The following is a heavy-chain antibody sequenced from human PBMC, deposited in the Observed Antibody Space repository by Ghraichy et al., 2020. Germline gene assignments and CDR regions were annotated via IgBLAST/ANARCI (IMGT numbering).Heavy chain of an antibody. D-gene: IGHD3-22*01. J-gene: IGHJ4*01. CDR3: ARSGDSRASYYFDY. V-gene: IGHV6-1*01. CDR1: GDSVFSNSAA. CDR2: TYHRSKWYN. Sequence: SQTLSLTCDISGDSVFSNSAAWNWIRQSPSGGLEWLGRTYHRSKWYNDSAVSVRSRIIINPDTPKNQFSLHLSSVTPEDTAIYYCARSGDSRASYYFDYWGQEPRSPSPQ.